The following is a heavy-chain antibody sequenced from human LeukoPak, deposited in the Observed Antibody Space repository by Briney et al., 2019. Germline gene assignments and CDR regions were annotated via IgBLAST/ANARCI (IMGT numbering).Heavy chain of an antibody. CDR2: IIPIFGTA. D-gene: IGHD3-22*01. CDR1: GGTFSSYA. Sequence: AASVKVSCKASGGTFSSYAISWVRQAPGQGLEWMGGIIPIFGTANYAQKFQGRVTITADESTSTAYMELSSLRSEDTAVYYCARDRHYYDSSGYFDAFDIWGQGTMVTVSS. V-gene: IGHV1-69*13. CDR3: ARDRHYYDSSGYFDAFDI. J-gene: IGHJ3*02.